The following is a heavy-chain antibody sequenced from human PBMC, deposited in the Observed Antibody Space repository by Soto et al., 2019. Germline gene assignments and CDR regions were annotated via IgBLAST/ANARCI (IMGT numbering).Heavy chain of an antibody. V-gene: IGHV1-18*01. CDR3: EGGGIRGMAAAGTRRHYYGMDV. CDR2: ISAYNGNT. J-gene: IGHJ6*02. CDR1: GYTFTSYG. Sequence: QVQLVQSGAEVKKPGASVKVSCKASGYTFTSYGISWVRQAPGQGLEWMGWISAYNGNTNYAQKLQARVTMTTDTSTSRAHMELRSLRSDDTAVYYCEGGGIRGMAAAGTRRHYYGMDVWGQGTKVTVSS. D-gene: IGHD6-13*01.